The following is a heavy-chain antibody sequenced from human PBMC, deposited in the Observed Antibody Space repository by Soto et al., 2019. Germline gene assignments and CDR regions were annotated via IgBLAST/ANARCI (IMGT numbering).Heavy chain of an antibody. D-gene: IGHD3-22*01. J-gene: IGHJ4*02. CDR3: ARDLYYDSIAGAPH. Sequence: GGSLRLSCAASGFTFSSYSMNWVRQAPGKGLEWVSYISSSSSTIYYADSVKGRFTISRDNAKNSLYLQMNSLRDEDTAVYYCARDLYYDSIAGAPHWGQGTLVTVSS. V-gene: IGHV3-48*02. CDR2: ISSSSSTI. CDR1: GFTFSSYS.